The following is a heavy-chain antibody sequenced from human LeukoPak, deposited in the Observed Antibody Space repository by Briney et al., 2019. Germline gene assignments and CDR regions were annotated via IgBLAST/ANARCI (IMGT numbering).Heavy chain of an antibody. CDR1: GYSISSGYY. Sequence: SSETLSLTCTVSGYSISSGYYWGWIRQPPGKGLEWIGSIYHSGSTYYNPSPKSRVTISVDTSKNQFSLKLSSVTAADTAVYYCARDADTAMVGGVWFDPWGQGTLVTVSS. CDR3: ARDADTAMVGGVWFDP. V-gene: IGHV4-38-2*02. J-gene: IGHJ5*02. CDR2: IYHSGST. D-gene: IGHD5-18*01.